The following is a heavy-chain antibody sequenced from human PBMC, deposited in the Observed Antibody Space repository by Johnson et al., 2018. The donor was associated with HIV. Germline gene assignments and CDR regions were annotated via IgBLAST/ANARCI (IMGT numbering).Heavy chain of an antibody. D-gene: IGHD2-2*01. V-gene: IGHV3-30-3*01. CDR1: GFTFSSYA. CDR3: AKDLLEVVPYAFDI. CDR2: ISYDGST. J-gene: IGHJ3*02. Sequence: QVQLVESGGGVVQPGRSLRLSCAASGFTFSSYAMHWVRQAPGKGLEWVAVISYDGSTYYANSVKGRFTISRDNSKNTLYLQMNSLRAEDTAVYYCAKDLLEVVPYAFDIWGQGTMVTVSS.